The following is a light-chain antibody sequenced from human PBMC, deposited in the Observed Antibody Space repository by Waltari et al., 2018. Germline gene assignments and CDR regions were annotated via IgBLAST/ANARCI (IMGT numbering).Light chain of an antibody. CDR2: EGS. CDR1: SSDVGSYNL. Sequence: QSALTQPASVSGSPGQSITISCTGTSSDVGSYNLVSWYQHHPGKAPKVMIYEGSERPSGVSNRFYGSKSGNTASLTISGLQAEDEADYYCCSYAGSSPSVVFGGGTKLTVL. J-gene: IGLJ2*01. V-gene: IGLV2-23*01. CDR3: CSYAGSSPSVV.